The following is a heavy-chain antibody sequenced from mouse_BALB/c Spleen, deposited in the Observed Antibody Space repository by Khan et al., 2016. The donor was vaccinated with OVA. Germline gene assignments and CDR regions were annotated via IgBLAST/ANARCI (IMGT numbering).Heavy chain of an antibody. CDR3: ARSYFYGYYFDQ. CDR2: ISGDSNTI. V-gene: IGHV5-17*02. Sequence: EVELVESGGGLVQPGGSRKLSCAASGFTFSNFGMHWIRQAPEKGLEWVAYISGDSNTIYYADTVKGRFTISRDNPRNTLFPQMTSLRSEDTAMYYCARSYFYGYYFDQWGQGTTLTVS. D-gene: IGHD1-1*01. CDR1: GFTFSNFG. J-gene: IGHJ2*01.